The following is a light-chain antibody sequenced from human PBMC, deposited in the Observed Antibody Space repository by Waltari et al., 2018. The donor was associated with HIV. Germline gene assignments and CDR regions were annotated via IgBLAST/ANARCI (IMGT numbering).Light chain of an antibody. J-gene: IGLJ2*01. CDR3: QAWDSGTVV. V-gene: IGLV3-1*01. CDR1: KLGDKY. Sequence: SYELAQPPSVSVSLGQTASISCSGDKLGDKYVSCYSQRPGQSPVLVIYEDTKRPSGIPERFSGSNSGDTGTLTISGTQAVDEADYYCQAWDSGTVVFGGGTKLTVL. CDR2: EDT.